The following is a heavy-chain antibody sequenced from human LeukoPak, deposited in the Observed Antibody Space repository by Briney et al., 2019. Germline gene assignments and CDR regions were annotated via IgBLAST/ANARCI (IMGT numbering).Heavy chain of an antibody. D-gene: IGHD6-19*01. Sequence: GGSLRLSCAASGFTFSSYSMNWVRQAPGKGLEWISYISSSSRTIYYADSVKGRFTISRDNAKNSLFLQMNSLRAEDTAVYYCAKPGVYSSGWYGGGFDYWGQGTLVTVSS. CDR2: ISSSSRTI. CDR3: AKPGVYSSGWYGGGFDY. V-gene: IGHV3-48*04. CDR1: GFTFSSYS. J-gene: IGHJ4*02.